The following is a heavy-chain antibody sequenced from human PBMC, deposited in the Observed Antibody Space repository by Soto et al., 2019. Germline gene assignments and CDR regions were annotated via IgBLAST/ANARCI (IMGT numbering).Heavy chain of an antibody. D-gene: IGHD3-22*01. V-gene: IGHV4-39*01. J-gene: IGHJ5*02. CDR1: GDSISNSRFY. CDR2: IYHTGNA. CDR3: ARDYFYSGDYTTNWFDP. Sequence: QLQLKESGPGLVKSSETLSLTCSVSGDSISNSRFYWAWIRQSPGEGLEWIGSIYHTGNAYYNPSLKSRVTIFVDTSKNQFSLKFTSVTAADTALYYCARDYFYSGDYTTNWFDPWGQGARSPSPQ.